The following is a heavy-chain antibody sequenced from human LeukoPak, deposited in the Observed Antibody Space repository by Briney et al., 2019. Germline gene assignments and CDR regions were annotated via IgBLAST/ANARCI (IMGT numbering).Heavy chain of an antibody. CDR2: INHSGST. Sequence: PSETLSLTCVVYGGAFSGYYWSWIRQPPGKGLEWIGEINHSGSTNYNPSLKSRVTISVDTSKNQFSLKLSSVTAADTAVYYCARGRGSGIAAAGTRWWFDPWGQGTLVTVSS. CDR1: GGAFSGYY. V-gene: IGHV4-34*01. J-gene: IGHJ5*02. D-gene: IGHD6-13*01. CDR3: ARGRGSGIAAAGTRWWFDP.